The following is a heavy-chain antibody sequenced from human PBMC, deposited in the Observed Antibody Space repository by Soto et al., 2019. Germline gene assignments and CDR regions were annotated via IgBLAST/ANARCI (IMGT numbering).Heavy chain of an antibody. Sequence: QVQLVQSGAEVKKPGSSVKVSCKASGGTFSSYTISWVRQAPGQGLEWMGRIIPILGIANYAQKFQGRVTITADKSTSTAYMELSSLRSEDTAVYYCAGPLYYYDIQSGGDWFDPWGQGTLVTVSS. D-gene: IGHD3-22*01. CDR1: GGTFSSYT. CDR2: IIPILGIA. V-gene: IGHV1-69*02. CDR3: AGPLYYYDIQSGGDWFDP. J-gene: IGHJ5*02.